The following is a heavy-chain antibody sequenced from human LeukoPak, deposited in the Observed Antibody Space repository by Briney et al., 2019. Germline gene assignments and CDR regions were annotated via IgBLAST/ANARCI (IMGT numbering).Heavy chain of an antibody. Sequence: PGGSLRLSCAASGFTFSDAWMSWVRQAPGKGLEWVGRIKSKTDGGTTDYSAPVKGRFTISRDDSKNTLYLQMNSLRAEDTAVYYCARDKTVGATILDYWGQGTLVTVSS. J-gene: IGHJ4*02. D-gene: IGHD1-26*01. CDR1: GFTFSDAW. CDR3: ARDKTVGATILDY. V-gene: IGHV3-15*01. CDR2: IKSKTDGGTT.